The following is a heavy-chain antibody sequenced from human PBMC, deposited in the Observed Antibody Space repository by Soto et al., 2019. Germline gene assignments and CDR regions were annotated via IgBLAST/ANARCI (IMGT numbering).Heavy chain of an antibody. J-gene: IGHJ4*02. CDR1: VFSLSTSGVG. CDR2: IYWDDDK. CDR3: AHSPYDYIWGSYRYPSFDY. Sequence: QITLKESGPTLVKPTQTLTLTCTFSVFSLSTSGVGVGWSSQPPVKGLKWLAIIYWDDDKRYSPSLKSRPTITKDTSKNQVVLTMTNMDPVDTATYYCAHSPYDYIWGSYRYPSFDYWGQGTLVTVSS. D-gene: IGHD3-16*02. V-gene: IGHV2-5*02.